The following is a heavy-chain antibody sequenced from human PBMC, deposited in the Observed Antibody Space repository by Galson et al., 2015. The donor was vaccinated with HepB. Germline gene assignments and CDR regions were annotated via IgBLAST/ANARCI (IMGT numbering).Heavy chain of an antibody. CDR3: ARGELGDYYYYGMDV. CDR2: IWYDGSNK. V-gene: IGHV3-33*01. J-gene: IGHJ6*02. CDR1: GFTFSSYG. D-gene: IGHD3-16*01. Sequence: SLRLSCAASGFTFSSYGMHWVRQAPGKGLEWVAVIWYDGSNKYYADSVKGRFTISRDNSKNTLYLQMNSLRAEDTAVYYCARGELGDYYYYGMDVWGQGTTVTVSS.